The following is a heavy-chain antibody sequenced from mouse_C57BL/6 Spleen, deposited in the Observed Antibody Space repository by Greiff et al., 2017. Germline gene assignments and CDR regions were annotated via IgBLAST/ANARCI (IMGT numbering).Heavy chain of an antibody. V-gene: IGHV1-7*01. J-gene: IGHJ2*01. Sequence: QVHVKQSGAELAKPGASVKLSCKASGYTFTSYWMHWVKQRPGQGLEWIGYINPSSGYTKYNQKFKDKATLTADKSSSTAYMQLSCLTYEDSAVYYCARWDYDYDWGDYWGQGTTLTVSS. CDR1: GYTFTSYW. CDR2: INPSSGYT. CDR3: ARWDYDYDWGDY. D-gene: IGHD2-4*01.